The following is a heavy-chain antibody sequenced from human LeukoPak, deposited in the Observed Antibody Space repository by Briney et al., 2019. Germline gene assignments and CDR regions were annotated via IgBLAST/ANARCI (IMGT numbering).Heavy chain of an antibody. CDR2: INPSGGST. D-gene: IGHD2-15*01. V-gene: IGHV1-46*01. CDR3: ARDRGLYCSGGSCYGSSGNNWFDP. J-gene: IGHJ5*02. Sequence: ASVKVSCKASGYTFTSYSMHWVRQAPGQGLEWMGIINPSGGSTSYAQKFQGRVTMTRDTSTSTVYMELSSLRSEGTAVYYCARDRGLYCSGGSCYGSSGNNWFDPWGQGTLVTVSS. CDR1: GYTFTSYS.